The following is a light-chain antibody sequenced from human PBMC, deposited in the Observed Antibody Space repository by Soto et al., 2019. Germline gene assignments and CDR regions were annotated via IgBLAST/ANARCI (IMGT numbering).Light chain of an antibody. J-gene: IGLJ2*01. CDR2: EVS. CDR3: SSYAGSNNVI. Sequence: HSALTQPPSASGSPGQSVTISCTGTSSDLGGYNYVSWYQQHPGKAPKLMIYEVSKRPSGVPDRFSGSKSGNTASLTVSGLQTEDEADYYCSSYAGSNNVIFGGGTKLTVL. V-gene: IGLV2-8*01. CDR1: SSDLGGYNY.